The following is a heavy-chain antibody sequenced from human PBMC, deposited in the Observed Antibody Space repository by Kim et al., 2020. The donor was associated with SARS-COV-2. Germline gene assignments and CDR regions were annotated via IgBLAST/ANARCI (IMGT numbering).Heavy chain of an antibody. CDR3: ARFQPTRLIAAAAPGNWFDP. V-gene: IGHV4-34*01. Sequence: RVTISVDTSKNQFSLKLSSVTAADTAVYYCARFQPTRLIAAAAPGNWFDPWGQGTLVTVSS. D-gene: IGHD6-13*01. J-gene: IGHJ5*02.